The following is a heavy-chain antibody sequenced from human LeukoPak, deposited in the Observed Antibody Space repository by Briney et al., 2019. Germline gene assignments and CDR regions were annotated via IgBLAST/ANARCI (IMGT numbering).Heavy chain of an antibody. J-gene: IGHJ6*02. V-gene: IGHV3-74*01. CDR1: GFTLSSYL. CDR3: TRVRAGRAGLMDV. D-gene: IGHD6-13*01. CDR2: IDPDGSTP. Sequence: PGGSLRLSHAASGFTLSSYLMHCVRQAPGEGLEWVSRIDPDGSTPNYADSAKGRFPTSRDNAKNTLYLQMNSLRAEDTALSYFTRVRAGRAGLMDVWGRGTTVTVSS.